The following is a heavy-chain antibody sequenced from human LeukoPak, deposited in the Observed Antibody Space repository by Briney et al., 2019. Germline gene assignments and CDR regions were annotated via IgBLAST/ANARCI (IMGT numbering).Heavy chain of an antibody. CDR1: GFTFSDYY. J-gene: IGHJ2*01. D-gene: IGHD2-15*01. V-gene: IGHV3-11*04. CDR2: ISSSGSTI. Sequence: GGSLRLSCAASGFTFSDYYMSWIRQAPGKGLEWVSSISSSGSTIYYVDSVKGRFTISRDNAKNSLYLQMNSLRAEDTAVYYCAEDKIASWYFDLWGRGTLVTVSS. CDR3: AEDKIASWYFDL.